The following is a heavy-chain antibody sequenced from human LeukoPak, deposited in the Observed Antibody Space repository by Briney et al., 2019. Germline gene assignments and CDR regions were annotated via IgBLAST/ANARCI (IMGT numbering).Heavy chain of an antibody. CDR1: GYTFTGYY. Sequence: ASVKVSCKASGYTFTGYYMHWVRRAPGQGLEWMGWINPNSGGTSYAQKFQGRVTMTRDTSISTAYMELSRLRSDDTAVYYCAREVSSSWNYYYYYMDVWGKGTTVTVSS. V-gene: IGHV1-2*02. CDR3: AREVSSSWNYYYYYMDV. CDR2: INPNSGGT. J-gene: IGHJ6*03. D-gene: IGHD6-13*01.